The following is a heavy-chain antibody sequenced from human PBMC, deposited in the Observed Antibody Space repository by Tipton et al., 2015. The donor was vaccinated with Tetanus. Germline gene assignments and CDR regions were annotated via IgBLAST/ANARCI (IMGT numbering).Heavy chain of an antibody. CDR2: IYHSGST. Sequence: LRLSCAVSGGSISSGGYSWSWIRQPPGKGLEWIGYIYHSGSTYYNPSLKSRVTISVDRSKNQFSLKLSSVTAADTAVYYCARCGFDWLYYFDYWGQGTLVTVSS. CDR1: GGSISSGGYS. CDR3: ARCGFDWLYYFDY. V-gene: IGHV4-30-2*01. J-gene: IGHJ4*02. D-gene: IGHD3-9*01.